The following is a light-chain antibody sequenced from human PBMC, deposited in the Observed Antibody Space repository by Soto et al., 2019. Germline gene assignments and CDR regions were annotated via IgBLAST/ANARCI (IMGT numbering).Light chain of an antibody. CDR2: EVT. CDR3: TSYVGNDIWV. V-gene: IGLV2-8*01. Sequence: QYALTQPPSASVSPGQSVTISCTGTSSDVGAYKYVSWYQQYPGKAPKLMIYEVTKRPSGVPDRFSGSKSGNTASLTVSGLQDEDEADYYGTSYVGNDIWVFGGGTKGTVL. CDR1: SSDVGAYKY. J-gene: IGLJ3*02.